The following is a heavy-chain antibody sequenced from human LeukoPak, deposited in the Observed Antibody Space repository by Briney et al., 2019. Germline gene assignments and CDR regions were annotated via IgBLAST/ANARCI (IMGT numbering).Heavy chain of an antibody. V-gene: IGHV3-7*02. CDR1: GFTFSSYW. D-gene: IGHD6-13*01. J-gene: IGHJ4*02. CDR2: INQDGSEQ. CDR3: VRGRGNSSSWYWDY. Sequence: GGSLRLSCAASGFTFSSYWMSWVRQAPGKWLDWVANINQDGSEQYYVDSAKGRFTISRDNGKKSLFLQMNSLRVEDTAVYFCVRGRGNSSSWYWDYWGQGTLVTVSS.